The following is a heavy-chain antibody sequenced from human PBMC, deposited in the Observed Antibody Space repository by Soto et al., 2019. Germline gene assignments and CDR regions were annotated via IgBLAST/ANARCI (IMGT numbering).Heavy chain of an antibody. CDR3: SKVKTEQQWLFYGFDP. D-gene: IGHD6-19*01. J-gene: IGHJ5*01. CDR1: RFTFSIYV. CDR2: ISGSGGSK. V-gene: IGHV3-23*01. Sequence: AGCMTLSSAAYRFTFSIYVIGWGRQAEEKGLEWVSAISGSGGSKYYADSVKGRFTITRDNSKNALYLQMISLRAEDTAVYYCSKVKTEQQWLFYGFDPWGQGTLVTVSS.